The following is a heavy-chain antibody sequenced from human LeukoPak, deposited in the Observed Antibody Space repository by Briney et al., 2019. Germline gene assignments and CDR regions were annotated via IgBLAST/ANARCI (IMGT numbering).Heavy chain of an antibody. CDR2: IIPIFGTA. CDR1: GGTFSSYA. V-gene: IGHV1-69*05. D-gene: IGHD3-3*01. Sequence: SVKVSCKASGGTFSSYAISWVRQAPGQGLEWMGGIIPIFGTANYAQKFQGRVTITTDESTSTAYMELSSLRSEDTAVYYYAREAGTDFWSGYPYYYMDVWGKGTTVTVSS. J-gene: IGHJ6*03. CDR3: AREAGTDFWSGYPYYYMDV.